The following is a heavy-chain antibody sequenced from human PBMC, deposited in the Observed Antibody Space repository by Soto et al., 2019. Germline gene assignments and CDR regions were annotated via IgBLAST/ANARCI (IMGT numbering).Heavy chain of an antibody. V-gene: IGHV4-59*11. CDR3: ARGDYYGKSDY. CDR2: IYYSGST. J-gene: IGHJ4*02. Sequence: PSETLSLTCTVSGGSIGSHYWSWVRQPPGKGLEWIGYIYYSGSTSYNPSLKSRVTMSVDTSKNQFSLRLSSVTAADTAVYYCARGDYYGKSDYWGQGTLVTV. CDR1: GGSIGSHY. D-gene: IGHD3-16*01.